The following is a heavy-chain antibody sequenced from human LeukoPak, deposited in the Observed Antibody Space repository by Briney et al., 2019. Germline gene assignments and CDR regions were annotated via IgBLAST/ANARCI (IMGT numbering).Heavy chain of an antibody. D-gene: IGHD1-26*01. CDR3: ASSGSYSAFDI. J-gene: IGHJ3*02. V-gene: IGHV1-46*01. CDR1: GYTFTNYY. CDR2: INPSGGST. Sequence: GASVKVSCKASGYTFTNYYIHWVRQAPGQGLEWMAIINPSGGSTSYAQKFQGRVTMTRDMSTSTVYMELSSLRSDDTAVYYCASSGSYSAFDIWGQGTMVTVSS.